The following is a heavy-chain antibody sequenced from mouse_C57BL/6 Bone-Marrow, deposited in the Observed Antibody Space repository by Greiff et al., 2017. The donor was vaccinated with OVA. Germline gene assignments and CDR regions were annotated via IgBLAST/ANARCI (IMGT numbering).Heavy chain of an antibody. Sequence: QVQLQQPGAELVKPGASVTLSCKASGYTFTSYWMHWVKQRPGQGLEWIGMIHPNSGSTNYNEKFKSKATLTVDKSSSTAYMQLSSLTSEDSAVYYCARWGLRKEVGYWGQGTTLTVSS. CDR1: GYTFTSYW. CDR3: ARWGLRKEVGY. V-gene: IGHV1-64*01. D-gene: IGHD2-4*01. CDR2: IHPNSGST. J-gene: IGHJ2*01.